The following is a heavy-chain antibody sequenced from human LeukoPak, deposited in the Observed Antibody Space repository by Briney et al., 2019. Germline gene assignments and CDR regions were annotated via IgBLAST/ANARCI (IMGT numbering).Heavy chain of an antibody. J-gene: IGHJ4*02. Sequence: GGSLRLSCAASGFTFSGSAMHWVRQASGKGLEWVGRIRSKANSYATAYAASVKGRFTISRDDSKNTAYLQMNSLKTEDTAVYYCTRHDYGDYIPGDYWGQGTLVTVSS. CDR3: TRHDYGDYIPGDY. CDR2: IRSKANSYAT. CDR1: GFTFSGSA. D-gene: IGHD4-17*01. V-gene: IGHV3-73*01.